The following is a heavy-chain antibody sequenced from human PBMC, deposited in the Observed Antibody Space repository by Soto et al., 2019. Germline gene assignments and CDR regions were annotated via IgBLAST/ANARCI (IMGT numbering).Heavy chain of an antibody. D-gene: IGHD1-1*01. CDR2: ISAHNGNT. J-gene: IGHJ4*02. CDR1: GYTFTSYG. Sequence: QVHLVQSGAEVKKPGASVKVSCKCSGYTFTSYGITWVRQAPGQGLEWMGWISAHNGNTNYARKLQGRVTVTRDTSTSTAYMELRSFISDDTAVYYCARVRYGDYWGQGALVTVSS. CDR3: ARVRYGDY. V-gene: IGHV1-18*01.